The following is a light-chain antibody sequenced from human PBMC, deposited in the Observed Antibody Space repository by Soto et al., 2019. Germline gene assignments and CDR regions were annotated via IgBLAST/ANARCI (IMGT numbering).Light chain of an antibody. CDR3: QQRLNWPPG. CDR2: DAS. CDR1: QSVTNY. V-gene: IGKV3-11*01. J-gene: IGKJ1*01. Sequence: EIFLTHSPDTLSLSPWEIATLSCRASQSVTNYIAWYQQRPGQAPRLLIYDASNRATGVPARFSGSGSGTDFTLTISDLEPADFGLYYCQQRLNWPPGFGQGTKVDIK.